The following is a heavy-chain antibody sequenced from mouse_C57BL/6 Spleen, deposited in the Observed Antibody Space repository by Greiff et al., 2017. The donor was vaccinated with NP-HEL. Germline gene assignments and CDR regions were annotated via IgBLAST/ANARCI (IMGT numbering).Heavy chain of an antibody. D-gene: IGHD1-1*01. CDR1: GYSFTSYY. J-gene: IGHJ1*03. CDR3: ACYYGSSARGYFDV. CDR2: IYPGSGNT. Sequence: QVQLQQSGPELVKPGASVKISCKASGYSFTSYYIHWVKQRPGQGLEWIGWIYPGSGNTKYNEKFKGKATLTADTSSSTAYMQLSSLTSEDSAVYYCACYYGSSARGYFDVWGTGTTVTVSS. V-gene: IGHV1-66*01.